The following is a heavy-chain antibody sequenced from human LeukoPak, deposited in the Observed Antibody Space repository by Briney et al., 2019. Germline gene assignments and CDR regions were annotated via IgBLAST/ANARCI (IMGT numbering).Heavy chain of an antibody. V-gene: IGHV3-23*01. CDR3: AKVSGSGTYFPEY. CDR1: GFTFSSYA. Sequence: PGGSLRLSCAASGFTFSSYAMAWVHQAPGKGLEWVSAISGSGTSTYYADSVKGRLTISRDNSKNTLYLQMNSLRAEDTAIYYCAKVSGSGTYFPEYWGQGTLVTVSS. D-gene: IGHD3-10*01. CDR2: ISGSGTST. J-gene: IGHJ4*02.